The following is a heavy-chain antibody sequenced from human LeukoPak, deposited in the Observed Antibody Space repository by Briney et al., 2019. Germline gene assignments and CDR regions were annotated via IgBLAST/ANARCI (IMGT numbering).Heavy chain of an antibody. CDR2: ISSSSSYI. J-gene: IGHJ4*02. CDR1: GFTFSSYS. Sequence: GGSLRLSCAASGFTFSSYSMNWVRQAPGKGLEWVSSISSSSSYIYYADSVKGRFTISRDNAKNSLYLQMNSLRAEDTAVYYCAKVAAFHTGGRIDYWGQGTLVTVSS. CDR3: AKVAAFHTGGRIDY. V-gene: IGHV3-21*04. D-gene: IGHD6-13*01.